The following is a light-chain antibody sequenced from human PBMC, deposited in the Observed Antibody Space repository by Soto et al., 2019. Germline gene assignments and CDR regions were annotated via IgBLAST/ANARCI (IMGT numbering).Light chain of an antibody. J-gene: IGKJ5*01. V-gene: IGKV3-20*01. CDR2: GAS. Sequence: EIVLTQSPGTLSLSPGERATLSCRASQSVSSSYLAWYQQKPGQAPRLLIYGASSRATGIPDRFSGSGSGTEFTLTISSLQPEDFATYYCLQHNSYPPTFGQGTRLENK. CDR3: LQHNSYPPT. CDR1: QSVSSSY.